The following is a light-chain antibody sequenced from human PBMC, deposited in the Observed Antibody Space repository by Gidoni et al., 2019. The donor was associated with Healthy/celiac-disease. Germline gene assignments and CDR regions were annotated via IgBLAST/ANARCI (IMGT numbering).Light chain of an antibody. CDR2: DAS. CDR3: QQYDNRPT. J-gene: IGKJ5*01. V-gene: IGKV1-33*01. CDR1: QDISNY. Sequence: DIQMTQSPSSLSASVGDRVTITCQASQDISNYLNWYQQKPGKAPKLLIYDASNLETGVPSRFSGSGSGTDFTFTISSQQPEDIATYYCQQYDNRPTFGQGTRLEIK.